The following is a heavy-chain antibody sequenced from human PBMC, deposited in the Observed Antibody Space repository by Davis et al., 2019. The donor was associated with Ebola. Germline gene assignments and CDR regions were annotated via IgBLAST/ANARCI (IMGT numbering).Heavy chain of an antibody. D-gene: IGHD2-8*02. CDR2: IRQDGSAK. J-gene: IGHJ4*02. V-gene: IGHV3-7*01. Sequence: GESLKISCAASGFTFSNYWMNWVRQAPGRGLEWLTNIRQDGSAKSYVDSVRGRFAISRDNAKNSLYLQMDSLRAEDTAVYYCARDQSWSFDYWGLGTLVTVSS. CDR3: ARDQSWSFDY. CDR1: GFTFSNYW.